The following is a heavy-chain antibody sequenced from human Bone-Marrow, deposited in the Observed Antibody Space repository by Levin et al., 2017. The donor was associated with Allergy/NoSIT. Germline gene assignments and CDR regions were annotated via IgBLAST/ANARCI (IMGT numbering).Heavy chain of an antibody. Sequence: SQTLSLPFSLSFSLFSPPLSSFPFLLPSPSLFLSCLGRTYYRSKWSNDYAVSVKSRISVNPDTSKNQFSLQLKSVTPEDTAVYYCVRNSGGDLDVWGQGTTVTVSS. CDR3: VRNSGGDLDV. CDR1: FSLFSPPLSS. CDR2: TYYRSKWSN. V-gene: IGHV6-1*01. D-gene: IGHD1-7*01. J-gene: IGHJ6*02.